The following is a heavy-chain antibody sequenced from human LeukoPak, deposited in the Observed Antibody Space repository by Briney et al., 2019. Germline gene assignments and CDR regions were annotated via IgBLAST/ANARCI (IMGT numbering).Heavy chain of an antibody. CDR3: ARQGYEYQPFEMDV. J-gene: IGHJ6*04. V-gene: IGHV5-51*01. D-gene: IGHD2-2*01. CDR1: GYSLTSYW. Sequence: GESLKTSRKGPGYSLTSYWIGLERQMPRKGPGRIGIIYPGDSDPRYSPSFQGQVTISADKSISTAYLQWSSLKASDTAMYYCARQGYEYQPFEMDVWGKGTTVTVSS. CDR2: IYPGDSDP.